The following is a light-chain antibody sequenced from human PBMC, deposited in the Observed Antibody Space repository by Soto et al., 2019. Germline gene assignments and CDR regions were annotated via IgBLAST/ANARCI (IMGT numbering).Light chain of an antibody. CDR1: TGAVTSGNY. V-gene: IGLV7-43*01. J-gene: IGLJ3*02. Sequence: QAVVTQEPSLTVSPGGTVTLTCASSTGAVTSGNYPSWFQQRPGQAPWTLIYTTNSKHSWTPARFSGSLLGDKAALTLSGVQPEDEADYYCLLYYGGAQLVFGGGTKLTVL. CDR3: LLYYGGAQLV. CDR2: TTN.